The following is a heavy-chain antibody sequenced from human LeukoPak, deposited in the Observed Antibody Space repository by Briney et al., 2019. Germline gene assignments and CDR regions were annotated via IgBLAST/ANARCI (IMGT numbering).Heavy chain of an antibody. Sequence: GGSLRLSCAASGFTFSSYAMSWVRQAPGKGLEWVSAISGSSGSTYYADSVKGRFTISRDNSKNTLYLQMNSLRAEDTAVYYCAKVLTPQYYYYYYMDVWGKGTTVTVSS. CDR2: ISGSSGST. V-gene: IGHV3-23*01. CDR1: GFTFSSYA. J-gene: IGHJ6*03. CDR3: AKVLTPQYYYYYYMDV.